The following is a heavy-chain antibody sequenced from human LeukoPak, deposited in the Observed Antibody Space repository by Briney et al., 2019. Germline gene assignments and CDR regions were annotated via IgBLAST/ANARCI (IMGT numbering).Heavy chain of an antibody. CDR2: ISPTGSTT. D-gene: IGHD6-6*01. CDR1: XFSXXGHW. CDR3: ARGPNSNWSGLDF. J-gene: IGHJ4*02. V-gene: IGHV3-74*01. Sequence: ASXFSXXGHWMHWARHLPGXGLVWVSRISPTGSTTSYAGSVKGRFTVSRDNAKNTLYLQVNNLRAEDTAVYYCARGPNSNWSGLDFWGQGTLLTASS.